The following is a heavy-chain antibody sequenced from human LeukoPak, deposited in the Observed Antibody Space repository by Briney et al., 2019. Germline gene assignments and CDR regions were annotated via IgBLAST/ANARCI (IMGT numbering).Heavy chain of an antibody. V-gene: IGHV4-39*01. CDR1: GGSISSSSYY. D-gene: IGHD2-15*01. CDR2: IYYSGST. Sequence: SETLSLTCTVSGGSISSSSYYWGWIRQPPGKGLEWIGSIYYSGSTYYNPSLKSRVTISVDTSRNQFSLKLSSVTAADTAVYYCARLTAAFDYWGQGTLVTVSS. J-gene: IGHJ4*02. CDR3: ARLTAAFDY.